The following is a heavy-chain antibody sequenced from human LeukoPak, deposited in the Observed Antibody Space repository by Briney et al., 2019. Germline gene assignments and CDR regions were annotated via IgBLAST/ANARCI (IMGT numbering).Heavy chain of an antibody. CDR3: ARYSSGYPFDY. J-gene: IGHJ4*02. CDR1: GGSFSGYY. CDR2: ISGSGGST. V-gene: IGHV3-23*01. Sequence: ETLSLTCAVYGGSFSGYYWSWIRQPPGKGLEWVSAISGSGGSTYYADSVKGRFTISRDNSKNTLYLQMNSLRAEDTAVYYCARYSSGYPFDYWGQGTLVTVSS. D-gene: IGHD3-22*01.